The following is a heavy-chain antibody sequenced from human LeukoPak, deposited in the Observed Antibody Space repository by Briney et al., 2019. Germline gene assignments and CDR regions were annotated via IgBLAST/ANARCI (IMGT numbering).Heavy chain of an antibody. CDR3: ARAGGQQLDGGFDY. V-gene: IGHV1-69*01. CDR2: IIPIFGTA. D-gene: IGHD6-13*01. CDR1: GGTFSSYA. J-gene: IGHJ4*02. Sequence: VASVKVSCKASGGTFSSYAISWVRQAPGQGLEWMGGIIPIFGTANYAQKFQGRVTITADESTSTAYMELSSLRSEDTAMYYCARAGGQQLDGGFDYWGQGTLVTVSS.